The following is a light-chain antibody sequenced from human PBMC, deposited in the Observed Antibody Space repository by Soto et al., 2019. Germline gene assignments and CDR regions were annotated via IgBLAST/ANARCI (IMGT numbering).Light chain of an antibody. CDR2: EVS. Sequence: QSVPTQPASVSGSPGQSITISCIGTSSDVGSYNLVSWYQQHPGKAPKVLIYEVSERPSGVSNRFSGSKSGNTASLTISGLQAEDEAEYYCCSYAGSRTHVLFGGGTKVTVL. CDR1: SSDVGSYNL. V-gene: IGLV2-23*02. J-gene: IGLJ2*01. CDR3: CSYAGSRTHVL.